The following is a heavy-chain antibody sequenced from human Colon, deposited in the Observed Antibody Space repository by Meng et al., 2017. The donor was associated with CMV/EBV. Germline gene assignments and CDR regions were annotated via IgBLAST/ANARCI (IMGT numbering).Heavy chain of an antibody. V-gene: IGHV3-7*02. CDR3: AAGEGWYFDL. CDR2: IKWDGSEK. J-gene: IGHJ2*01. CDR1: GFTFSLYW. Sequence: EMELLESGGGLVQPGGSPRLPCTAPGFTFSLYWMPWVRQAPWRGLEWVASIKWDGSEKYYVNSMKGRFTISRDNAKNSLYLQMNSLRPEDTAVYYCAAGEGWYFDLWGRGTLVTVSS.